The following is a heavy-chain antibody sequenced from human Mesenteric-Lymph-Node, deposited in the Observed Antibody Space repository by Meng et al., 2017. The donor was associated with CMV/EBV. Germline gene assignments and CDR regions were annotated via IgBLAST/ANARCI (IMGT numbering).Heavy chain of an antibody. Sequence: GESLKISCAASGFTFTNNAMSWVRQAPGKGLEWVSSISGGGGSTYYADSVKGRFTISRDNSKNTLYLQMNSLRAEDTAVYYCARNYYPDYWGQGTLVTVSS. CDR1: GFTFTNNA. CDR3: ARNYYPDY. D-gene: IGHD1-7*01. V-gene: IGHV3-23*01. J-gene: IGHJ4*02. CDR2: ISGGGGST.